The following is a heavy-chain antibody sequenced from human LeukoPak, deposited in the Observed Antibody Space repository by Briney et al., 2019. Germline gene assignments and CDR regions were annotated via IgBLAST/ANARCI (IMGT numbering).Heavy chain of an antibody. J-gene: IGHJ4*02. D-gene: IGHD1-7*01. CDR2: IISSSSYI. CDR1: GFTFSSYS. V-gene: IGHV3-21*01. Sequence: GGSLRLSCAASGFTFSSYSMNGVRQAPGKGLEWVSSIISSSSYIYYADSVKSRFTLSKDNAKNSLYLKMNSMTAEDTAVYYCARRITGITDWGQGTLVTVSS. CDR3: ARRITGITD.